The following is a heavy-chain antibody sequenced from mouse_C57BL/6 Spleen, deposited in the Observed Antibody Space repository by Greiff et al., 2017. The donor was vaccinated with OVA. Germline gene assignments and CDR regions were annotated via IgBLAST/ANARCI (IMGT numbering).Heavy chain of an antibody. CDR3: VRGGYYDYDEEGYYYAMDY. CDR2: IRSKSNNYAT. Sequence: EVQVVESGGGLVQPKGSLKLSCAASGFSFNTYAMNWVRQVPGKGLEWVARIRSKSNNYATYYADSVKDRFTISRDDSESMLYLQMNNLKTEDTAMYYCVRGGYYDYDEEGYYYAMDYWGQGTSVTVSS. D-gene: IGHD2-4*01. CDR1: GFSFNTYA. V-gene: IGHV10-1*01. J-gene: IGHJ4*01.